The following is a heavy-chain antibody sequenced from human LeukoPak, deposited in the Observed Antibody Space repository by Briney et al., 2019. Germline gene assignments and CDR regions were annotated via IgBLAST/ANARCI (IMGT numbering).Heavy chain of an antibody. CDR1: GFMFSSNW. CDR2: IKEDGTET. J-gene: IGHJ4*02. CDR3: AKEGRSLQTY. Sequence: PGKSLRLSCAASGFMFSSNWMSWVRLAPGKGLEWVANIKEDGTETYYVDSVKGRFIISRDNAKNSLYLQMNSLRVEDTAVYYCAKEGRSLQTYWGQGTLVTVSS. V-gene: IGHV3-7*03. D-gene: IGHD5-24*01.